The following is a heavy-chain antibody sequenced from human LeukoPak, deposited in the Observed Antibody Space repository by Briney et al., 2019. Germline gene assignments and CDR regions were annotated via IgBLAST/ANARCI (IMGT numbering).Heavy chain of an antibody. CDR1: GYTFTDYY. CDR3: ARDMGGWDDYYYYYGMDV. D-gene: IGHD6-19*01. J-gene: IGHJ6*02. CDR2: INPNSGGT. Sequence: ASVKVSCKASGYTFTDYYMHWVRQAPGQGLEWMGWINPNSGGTNYAQKFQGWVTMTRDTSISTAYMELSRLRSDDTAVYYCARDMGGWDDYYYYYGMDVWGQGTTVTVSS. V-gene: IGHV1-2*04.